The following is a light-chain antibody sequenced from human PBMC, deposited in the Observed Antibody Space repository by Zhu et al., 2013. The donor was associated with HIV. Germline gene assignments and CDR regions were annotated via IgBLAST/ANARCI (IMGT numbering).Light chain of an antibody. V-gene: IGLV2-14*03. J-gene: IGLJ1*01. CDR3: SSYTSSTTLV. CDR2: EVT. CDR1: SKDVGGYDY. Sequence: QSALTQPASVSGSPGQSITISCTGSSKDVGGYDYVSWYQQHPGKAPKLILYEVTKRPSGISNRFSGSKSGNTASLTISGLQAEDEADYYCSSYTSSTTLVFGTGTRVT.